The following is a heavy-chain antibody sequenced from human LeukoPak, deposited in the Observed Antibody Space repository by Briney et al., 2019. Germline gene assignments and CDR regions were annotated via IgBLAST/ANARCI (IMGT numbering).Heavy chain of an antibody. V-gene: IGHV3-23*01. J-gene: IGHJ5*02. D-gene: IGHD5-12*01. Sequence: GGSLRLSCAASGFTFSHYAMSRVRQAPGTGLEWVGSLTDSGDATYYADSVKGRLTISRDNSNSTLYLHISGLRDEDTAVYYCARGYSHNSGGWLDPWGQGTLVTVSS. CDR2: LTDSGDAT. CDR1: GFTFSHYA. CDR3: ARGYSHNSGGWLDP.